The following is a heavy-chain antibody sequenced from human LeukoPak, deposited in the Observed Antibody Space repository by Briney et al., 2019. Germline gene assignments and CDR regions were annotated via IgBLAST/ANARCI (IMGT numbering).Heavy chain of an antibody. CDR1: GFIFSPYW. Sequence: PGGSLRLSCAASGFIFSPYWVTWVRQAPGMGLEWVANIKEDGGEKFYVDSVRGRFTISRDNAKNSLYLQMNSLRVEDTGVYYCARVRTEWYIDLWGRGTLVTVST. CDR3: ARVRTEWYIDL. CDR2: IKEDGGEK. D-gene: IGHD2-8*02. V-gene: IGHV3-7*01. J-gene: IGHJ2*01.